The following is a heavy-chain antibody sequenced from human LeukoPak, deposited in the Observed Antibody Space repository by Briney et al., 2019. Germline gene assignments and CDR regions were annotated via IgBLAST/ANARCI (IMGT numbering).Heavy chain of an antibody. Sequence: GGSLRLSCAASGFTFSSYAMHWVRQAPGKGLEWVAVISYDGSNKYYADSVKGRFTISRDNSKNTLYLQMNSLRAEDTAVYYCARHFGTWGQGALVTVSS. CDR1: GFTFSSYA. CDR2: ISYDGSNK. CDR3: ARHFGT. J-gene: IGHJ4*02. V-gene: IGHV3-30-3*01. D-gene: IGHD3/OR15-3a*01.